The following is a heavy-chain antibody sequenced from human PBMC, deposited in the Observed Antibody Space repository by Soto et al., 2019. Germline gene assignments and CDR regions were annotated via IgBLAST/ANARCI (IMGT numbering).Heavy chain of an antibody. V-gene: IGHV1-69*13. CDR2: IIPIFGTA. CDR3: ARVVVRGVIANFDY. J-gene: IGHJ4*02. D-gene: IGHD3-10*01. CDR1: GGTFSSYA. Sequence: SVKVSCKASGGTFSSYAISWVRQAPGQGLEWMGGIIPIFGTANYAQKFQGRVTITADESTSTAYMELSSLRSEDTAVYYCARVVVRGVIANFDYWGQGTLVTVSS.